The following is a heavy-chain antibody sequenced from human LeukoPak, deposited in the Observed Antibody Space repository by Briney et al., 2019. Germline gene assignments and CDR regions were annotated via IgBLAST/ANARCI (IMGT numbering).Heavy chain of an antibody. J-gene: IGHJ4*02. Sequence: SETLSLTCAVYGGSFSGYYWSWIRHPPGKGLELIGEINHSGSTNYNPSLKSRVTISVDTSKNQFSLKLSSVTAADTAVYYCARGEWRPYGSGSYRYWGQGTLVTVSS. CDR2: INHSGST. D-gene: IGHD3-10*01. CDR1: GGSFSGYY. CDR3: ARGEWRPYGSGSYRY. V-gene: IGHV4-34*01.